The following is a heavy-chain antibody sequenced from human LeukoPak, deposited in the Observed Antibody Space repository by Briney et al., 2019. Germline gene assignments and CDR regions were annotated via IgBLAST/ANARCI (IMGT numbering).Heavy chain of an antibody. D-gene: IGHD1-26*01. CDR2: ISSSSSDM. J-gene: IGHJ4*02. CDR1: GFTFSSNS. V-gene: IGHV3-21*01. CDR3: SRPRLGSGVNDY. Sequence: GGSLRLPCAASGFTFSSNSMHWVRQAPGKGLEWVSSISSSSSDMNYADSVKGRFTISRDNAKNSLYLQLSSLRVEDTAVYYCSRPRLGSGVNDYWGQGTLVTVSS.